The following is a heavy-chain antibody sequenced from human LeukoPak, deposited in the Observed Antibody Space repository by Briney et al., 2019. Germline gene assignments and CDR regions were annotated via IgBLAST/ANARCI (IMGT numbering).Heavy chain of an antibody. CDR2: ISSSGNYI. CDR3: ARDSIQQQLVLEDRGYPYYFEH. V-gene: IGHV3-21*01. D-gene: IGHD6-13*01. Sequence: KSGGSLRLSCAASRFTFSSYSMNWVRQAPGKGLEWVSSISSSGNYIHYADSVKGRFTISRDNAKNSLYLQMNSLRAEDTAVYYCARDSIQQQLVLEDRGYPYYFEHWGQGTLVTVSS. J-gene: IGHJ4*02. CDR1: RFTFSSYS.